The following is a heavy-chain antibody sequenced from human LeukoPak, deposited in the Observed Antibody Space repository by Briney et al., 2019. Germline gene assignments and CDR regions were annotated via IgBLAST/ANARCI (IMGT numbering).Heavy chain of an antibody. D-gene: IGHD3/OR15-3a*01. CDR1: GGSISSSSYY. V-gene: IGHV4-39*01. CDR3: ARLGGLVEYFQH. CDR2: IYYSGST. Sequence: PSETLSLTCTVSGGSISSSSYYWGWIRQPPGKGLEWIGSIYYSGSTYYNPSLKSRVTISVDTSKSQFSLKLSSVTAADTAVYYCARLGGLVEYFQHWGQGTLVTVSS. J-gene: IGHJ1*01.